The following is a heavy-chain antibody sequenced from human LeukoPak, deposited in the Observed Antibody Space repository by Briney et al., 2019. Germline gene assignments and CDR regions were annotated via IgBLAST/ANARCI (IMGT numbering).Heavy chain of an antibody. J-gene: IGHJ6*02. CDR2: IIPIFGTA. CDR1: GGTFSSYA. V-gene: IGHV1-69*13. Sequence: ASVKVSSKASGGTFSSYAISWVRQAPGQGLEWMGGIIPIFGTANYAQKFQGRVTITADESTSTAYMELSSLRSEDTAVYYCARGGKQQLVFYGMDVWGQGTTVTVSS. D-gene: IGHD6-13*01. CDR3: ARGGKQQLVFYGMDV.